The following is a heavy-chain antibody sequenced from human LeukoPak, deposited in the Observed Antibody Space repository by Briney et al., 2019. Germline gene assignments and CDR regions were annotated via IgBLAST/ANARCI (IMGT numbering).Heavy chain of an antibody. J-gene: IGHJ3*02. CDR1: GFTFSSHG. V-gene: IGHV3-30*03. Sequence: PGGSLRLSCAASGFTFSSHGMHWVRQAPGKGLEWVAVISYDGSNKYYADSVEGRFTISRDNSKNTLYLQMNSLRAEDTAVYYCARFNVVTDAFDIWGQGTMVTVSS. CDR2: ISYDGSNK. CDR3: ARFNVVTDAFDI. D-gene: IGHD2-21*02.